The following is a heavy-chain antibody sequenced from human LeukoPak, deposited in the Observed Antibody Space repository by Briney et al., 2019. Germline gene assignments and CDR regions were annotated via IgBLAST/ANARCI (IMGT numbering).Heavy chain of an antibody. CDR3: AKDNLDLPKY. Sequence: GGSLRLSCAASGLTFSTYGMHWVRQAPGKGLEWVAVISYDGSNKYYADSVKGRFTISGDNSKNTLYLQMNSLRAEDTAVYYCAKDNLDLPKYWGQGTLVTVSS. CDR1: GLTFSTYG. D-gene: IGHD3/OR15-3a*01. J-gene: IGHJ4*02. V-gene: IGHV3-30*18. CDR2: ISYDGSNK.